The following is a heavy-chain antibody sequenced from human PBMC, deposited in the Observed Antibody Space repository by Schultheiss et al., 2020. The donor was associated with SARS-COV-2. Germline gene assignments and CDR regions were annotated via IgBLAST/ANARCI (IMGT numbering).Heavy chain of an antibody. Sequence: GSLRLSCTVSGGSISSSSYYWGWIRQPPGKGLEWIGSIYYSGSTNYNPSLKSRVTISVDTSKNQFSLKLSSVTAADTAVYYCARSARNDYYYGMDVWGQGTLVTGSS. CDR1: GGSISSSSYY. CDR3: ARSARNDYYYGMDV. CDR2: IYYSGST. J-gene: IGHJ6*02. D-gene: IGHD6-25*01. V-gene: IGHV4-39*07.